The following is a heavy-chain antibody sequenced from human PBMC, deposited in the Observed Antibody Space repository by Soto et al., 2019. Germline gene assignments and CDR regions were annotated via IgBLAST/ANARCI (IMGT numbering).Heavy chain of an antibody. CDR3: ARELITIGGGALDI. J-gene: IGHJ3*02. CDR1: GFTFSSYS. V-gene: IGHV3-48*02. D-gene: IGHD3-16*01. Sequence: EVQLVESGGGLVQPGGSLRLSCAASGFTFSSYSMNWVRQAPGKGLEWVSYISSSSSITYYADSVKGRFTISRDKAKKSLYLQMNSLRDEDTAVYYCARELITIGGGALDIGGKGTMVTVSS. CDR2: ISSSSSIT.